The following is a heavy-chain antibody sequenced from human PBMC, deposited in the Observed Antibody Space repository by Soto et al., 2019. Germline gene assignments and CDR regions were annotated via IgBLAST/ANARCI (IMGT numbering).Heavy chain of an antibody. Sequence: SETLSLTCTVSGGSISSYYWSWIRQPPGKGLEWIGYIYYSGSTNYNPSLKSRVTISVDTSKNQFSLKLRSVTVADTAVYYCARHEQGPAFDPWGQGTLVTVSS. CDR2: IYYSGST. D-gene: IGHD6-13*01. J-gene: IGHJ5*02. CDR1: GGSISSYY. V-gene: IGHV4-59*08. CDR3: ARHEQGPAFDP.